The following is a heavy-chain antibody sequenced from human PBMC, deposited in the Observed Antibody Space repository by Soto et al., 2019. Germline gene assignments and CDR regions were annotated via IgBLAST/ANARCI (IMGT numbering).Heavy chain of an antibody. J-gene: IGHJ5*02. CDR2: ISAYNGNT. V-gene: IGHV1-18*01. Sequence: SSVKVSCKASGYTFTSYGISWVRQAPGQGLEWMGWISAYNGNTNYAQKLQGRVTMTTDTSTNTAYMELRSLRSDDTAVYYCARDGASIFGVSYVGWFDPWGQGTLVTVSS. CDR1: GYTFTSYG. CDR3: ARDGASIFGVSYVGWFDP. D-gene: IGHD3-3*01.